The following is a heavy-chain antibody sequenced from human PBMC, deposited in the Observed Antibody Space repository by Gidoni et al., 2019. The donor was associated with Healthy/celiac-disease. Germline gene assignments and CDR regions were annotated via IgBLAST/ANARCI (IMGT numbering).Heavy chain of an antibody. CDR1: GGSISSSSYY. CDR2: IYYSGST. V-gene: IGHV4-39*01. Sequence: QLQLQESGPGLVKPSETLSLTCTVSGGSISSSSYYWGWIRQPPGKGLGWIGSIYYSGSTYYHPSLKSRVTISVDTSKNQFSLKLSSVTAADTAVYYCASRYCSSTSCYNWFDPWGQGTLVTVSS. D-gene: IGHD2-2*01. J-gene: IGHJ5*02. CDR3: ASRYCSSTSCYNWFDP.